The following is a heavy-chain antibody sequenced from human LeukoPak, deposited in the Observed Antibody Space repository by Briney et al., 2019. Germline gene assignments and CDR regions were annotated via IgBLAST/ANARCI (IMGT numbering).Heavy chain of an antibody. CDR1: GFTFSSYG. J-gene: IGHJ4*02. D-gene: IGHD7-27*01. V-gene: IGHV3-30*03. CDR3: ARGGTGELDY. CDR2: ISYDGSNK. Sequence: GRSLRLSCAASGFTFSSYGMHWVRQAPGKGLEWVAVISYDGSNKYYADSVKGRFTISRDNSKNTLYLQMNSLRAEDTAVYYCARGGTGELDYWGQGTLVTVSS.